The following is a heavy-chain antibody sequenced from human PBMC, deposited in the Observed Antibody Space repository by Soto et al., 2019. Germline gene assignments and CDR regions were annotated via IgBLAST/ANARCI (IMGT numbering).Heavy chain of an antibody. CDR1: GYTFTSYD. CDR2: MNPNSGNT. V-gene: IGHV1-8*01. CDR3: ARNYYDSSGYDK. Sequence: QVQLVQSGAEVKKPGASVKVSCKASGYTFTSYDINWVRQATGQGLEWMGWMNPNSGNTGYAQKFQGRVTMTWNTFISTAYMELSSLRSEETAVYYWARNYYDSSGYDKWGQGTLGTVSS. D-gene: IGHD3-22*01. J-gene: IGHJ4*02.